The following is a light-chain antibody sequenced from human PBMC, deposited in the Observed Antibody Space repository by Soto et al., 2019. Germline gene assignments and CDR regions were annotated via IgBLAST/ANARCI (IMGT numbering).Light chain of an antibody. J-gene: IGKJ4*01. Sequence: EIVLTHAPSTLSLSPWESASLSCMASQSISTYLAWYQQKPGQAPRLLIYDASTLHSGVPSRFSGGGSGTDFTLTISSLQPEDFATYYCQQVNVYPSTFGGGTKVDIK. V-gene: IGKV3-11*01. CDR3: QQVNVYPST. CDR1: QSISTY. CDR2: DAS.